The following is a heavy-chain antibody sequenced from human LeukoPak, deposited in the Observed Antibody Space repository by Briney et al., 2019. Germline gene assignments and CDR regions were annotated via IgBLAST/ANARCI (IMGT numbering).Heavy chain of an antibody. CDR1: GFTFSSYT. CDR2: ISGSGGST. CDR3: AKDREWLAADPYYYYGMDV. J-gene: IGHJ6*02. D-gene: IGHD6-19*01. Sequence: PGGSLRLSCAASGFTFSSYTMSWVRQAPGKGLEWVSAISGSGGSTYYADSVKGRFTISRDNSKNTLYLQMNSLRAEDTAVYYCAKDREWLAADPYYYYGMDVWGQGTTVTVSS. V-gene: IGHV3-23*01.